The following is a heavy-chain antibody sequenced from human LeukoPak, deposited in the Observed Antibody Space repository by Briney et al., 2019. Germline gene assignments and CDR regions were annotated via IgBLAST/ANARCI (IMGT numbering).Heavy chain of an antibody. CDR1: GFTVSSNC. J-gene: IGHJ4*02. D-gene: IGHD5-18*01. V-gene: IGHV3-66*01. CDR2: IYSGGST. Sequence: GGSLRLSCAAAGFTVSSNCMSWVRQAPGKGLEWVSVIYSGGSTYYADSVKGRFTISRDNPKNTLYLQMNSLRAEDTAVYYCAIVKDTDMSYYGDWGQGTLVTVSS. CDR3: AIVKDTDMSYYGD.